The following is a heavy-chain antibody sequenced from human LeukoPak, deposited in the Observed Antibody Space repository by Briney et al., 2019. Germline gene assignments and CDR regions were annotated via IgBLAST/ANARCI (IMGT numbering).Heavy chain of an antibody. CDR3: AKEGAYPIITYDS. J-gene: IGHJ5*01. V-gene: IGHV3-7*01. CDR1: GFSFCRYW. D-gene: IGHD3-10*01. CDR2: IKGDGHEK. Sequence: PGGSLRLSCAASGFSFCRYWMNWVRQAPGKGLEWVANIKGDGHEKNYVDSVKGRFSISRDNARNSLYLQMDSLRAEDTAVYYCAKEGAYPIITYDSWGQGALVTVSS.